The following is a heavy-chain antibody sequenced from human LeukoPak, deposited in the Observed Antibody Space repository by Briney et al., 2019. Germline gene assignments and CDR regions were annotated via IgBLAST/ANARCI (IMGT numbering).Heavy chain of an antibody. CDR3: ARAGGYSSGWYPYYFDY. CDR2: IWYDGSNK. Sequence: GGSLRPSCAASGFTFSSYGMHWVRQAPGKGLEWVAVIWYDGSNKYYADSVKGRFTISRDNSKNTLYLQMNSLRAEDTAVYYCARAGGYSSGWYPYYFDYWGQGTLVTVSS. CDR1: GFTFSSYG. D-gene: IGHD6-19*01. V-gene: IGHV3-33*01. J-gene: IGHJ4*02.